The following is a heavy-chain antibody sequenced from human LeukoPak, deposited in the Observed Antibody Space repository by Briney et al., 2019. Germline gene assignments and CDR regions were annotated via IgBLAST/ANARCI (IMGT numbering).Heavy chain of an antibody. CDR3: ARGLTIFGVVNDAFDI. CDR2: ISGSGGST. D-gene: IGHD3-3*01. CDR1: GFTFSSYA. Sequence: GGSLRLSCAASGFTFSSYAMSWVRQAPGKGLEWVSAISGSGGSTYYADSVKGRFTISRDNSKNTLYLQMNSLRAEDTAVYYCARGLTIFGVVNDAFDIWGQGTMVTVSS. J-gene: IGHJ3*02. V-gene: IGHV3-23*01.